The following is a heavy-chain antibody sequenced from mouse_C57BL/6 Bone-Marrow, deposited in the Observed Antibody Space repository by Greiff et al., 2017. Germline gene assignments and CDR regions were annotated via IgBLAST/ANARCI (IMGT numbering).Heavy chain of an antibody. CDR2: IDPEDGET. V-gene: IGHV14-2*01. CDR3: ARYYCDSWYGDF. CDR1: GFNIKDYY. J-gene: IGHJ1*03. Sequence: EVQLQQSGAELVKPGASVKLSCTASGFNIKDYYMHWVKQRTEQGLEWIGRIDPEDGETKYAPQFQGKDTITADTSSNTAYLQRSSLTSEDTAVEYCARYYCDSWYGDFWGTGTTVTVSS. D-gene: IGHD2-4*01.